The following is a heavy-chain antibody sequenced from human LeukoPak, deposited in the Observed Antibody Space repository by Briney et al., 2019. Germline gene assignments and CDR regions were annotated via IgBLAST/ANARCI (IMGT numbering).Heavy chain of an antibody. Sequence: GGSLRLSCAACGFTFCLYAIHGLRQAPDKGLEWVSVTSSDGNNQYYADSVKGRFTISKDNTRDTVYQQMHSLRADDTAVYYCECPLLASNQVFIDCWSHGTFVTVSS. CDR3: ECPLLASNQVFIDC. D-gene: IGHD5/OR15-5a*01. V-gene: IGHV3-30*04. J-gene: IGHJ3*01. CDR1: GFTFCLYA. CDR2: TSSDGNNQ.